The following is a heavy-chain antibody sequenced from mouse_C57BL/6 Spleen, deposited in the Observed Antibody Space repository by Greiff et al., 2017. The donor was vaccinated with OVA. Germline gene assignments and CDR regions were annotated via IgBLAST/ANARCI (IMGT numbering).Heavy chain of an antibody. CDR3: ARTGYYGSSYGDY. D-gene: IGHD1-1*01. J-gene: IGHJ2*01. CDR2: IDPSDSET. Sequence: VKLQESGAELVRPGTSVKLSCKASGYTFTSYWMHWVKQRPIQGLEWIGNIDPSDSETHYNQKFKDKATLTVDKSSSTAYMQLSSLTSEDSAVYYCARTGYYGSSYGDYWGQGTTLTVSS. CDR1: GYTFTSYW. V-gene: IGHV1-52*01.